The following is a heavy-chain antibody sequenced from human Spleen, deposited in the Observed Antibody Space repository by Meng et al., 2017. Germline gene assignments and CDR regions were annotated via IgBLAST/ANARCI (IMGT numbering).Heavy chain of an antibody. J-gene: IGHJ4*02. CDR2: ISSSGSSI. CDR3: ARGSHSYDSSGYVYY. V-gene: IGHV3-48*03. Sequence: SLKISCAASGFTFSSYEMNWVRQAPGKGLEWVSYISSSGSSIYYGDSVKGRFTISRDNAKNSLYLQMNSLRAEDTAVYYCARGSHSYDSSGYVYYWGQGTLVTVSS. CDR1: GFTFSSYE. D-gene: IGHD3-22*01.